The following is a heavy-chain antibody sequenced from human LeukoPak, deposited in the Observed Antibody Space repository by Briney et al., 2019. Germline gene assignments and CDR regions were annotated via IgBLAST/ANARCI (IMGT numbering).Heavy chain of an antibody. D-gene: IGHD2-2*01. CDR3: ARTGGGSTSLGYYYYMNV. J-gene: IGHJ6*03. CDR2: IYTSGST. V-gene: IGHV4-4*07. Sequence: SETLSLTCTVSGGSISSYYWSWIRQPAGKGLEWIGRIYTSGSTNYNPSLKSRVTMSVDTSKNQFSLKLSSVTAADTAVYYCARTGGGSTSLGYYYYMNVWGKGTTVTVS. CDR1: GGSISSYY.